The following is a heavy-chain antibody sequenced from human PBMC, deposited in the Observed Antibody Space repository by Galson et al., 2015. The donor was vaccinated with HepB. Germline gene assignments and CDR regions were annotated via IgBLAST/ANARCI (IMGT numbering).Heavy chain of an antibody. CDR3: ARVVDSGSYMGAFDI. CDR1: GFTFSDYY. D-gene: IGHD1-26*01. CDR2: ISSSSSYT. V-gene: IGHV3-11*06. Sequence: SLRLSCAAPGFTFSDYYMSWIRQAPGKGLEWVSYISSSSSYTNYADSVKGRFTISRDNAKNSLYLQMNSLRAEDTAVYYCARVVDSGSYMGAFDIWGQGTMVTVSS. J-gene: IGHJ3*02.